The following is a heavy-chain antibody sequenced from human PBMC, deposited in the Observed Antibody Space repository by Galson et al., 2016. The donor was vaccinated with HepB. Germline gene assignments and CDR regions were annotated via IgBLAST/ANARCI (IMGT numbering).Heavy chain of an antibody. D-gene: IGHD1-1*01. Sequence: SLRLSCAASGFIFSSYSMNWVRQAPRTGLEWVSYISSSSSTISYEDSVKGRFTISRDNAKNSLYLQMNSRSAEDKSVYYCARENNWNWGWFDPWGQGTLVIVSS. CDR2: ISSSSSTI. J-gene: IGHJ5*02. CDR1: GFIFSSYS. V-gene: IGHV3-48*04. CDR3: ARENNWNWGWFDP.